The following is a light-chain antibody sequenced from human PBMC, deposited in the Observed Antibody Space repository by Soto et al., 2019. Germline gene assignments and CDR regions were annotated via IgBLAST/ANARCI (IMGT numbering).Light chain of an antibody. CDR1: QTVSSVH. CDR3: QQYGRA. CDR2: GAS. J-gene: IGKJ3*01. V-gene: IGKV3-20*01. Sequence: EVVLTQSPATLSVSPGERATLSCRASQTVSSVHLAWYQQKPGQAPRLLIYGASRRATGIPDRFSGSGSGTDFTLTISRLEPEDFAVYYCQQYGRAFGPGTKVDI.